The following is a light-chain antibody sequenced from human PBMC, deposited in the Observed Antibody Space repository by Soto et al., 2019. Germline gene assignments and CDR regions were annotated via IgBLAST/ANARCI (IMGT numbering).Light chain of an antibody. CDR2: GAS. J-gene: IGKJ1*01. V-gene: IGKV3-20*01. CDR3: QQYPDWT. Sequence: EIVLTQSPGTLSLSPGERATLSCRASQSVTSSYLAWYQQKPGQAPRLLIYGASSRATGIPDRFSGSGSGTDFTLTISRLEPEDFAVHYCQQYPDWTFGQGTKVEIK. CDR1: QSVTSSY.